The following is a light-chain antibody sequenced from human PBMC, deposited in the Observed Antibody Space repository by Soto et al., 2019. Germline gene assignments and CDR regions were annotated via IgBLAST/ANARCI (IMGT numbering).Light chain of an antibody. CDR2: GSS. V-gene: IGKV3-20*01. J-gene: IGKJ1*01. Sequence: EIVLTQSPGTLSLSPGERATLSCRASQSLSSGYLAWYQQEPGQAPRLLISGSSNRAPGIPERFSGSGSGKELTLTISRLEPEDFSVYYCQQYGSSPQTFGQGTKVEI. CDR3: QQYGSSPQT. CDR1: QSLSSGY.